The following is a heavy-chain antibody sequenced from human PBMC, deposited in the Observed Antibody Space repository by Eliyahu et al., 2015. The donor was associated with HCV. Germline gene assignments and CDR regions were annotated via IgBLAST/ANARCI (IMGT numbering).Heavy chain of an antibody. V-gene: IGHV3-15*01. CDR3: VTGDPEFLAARAPGYYWTI. CDR2: IKXTIDFGTI. Sequence: EVQLVESGGGLVKPGGSLRLSCAASGFTFSSAWMSWVRQAPGKGLEWLGRIKXTIDFGTIDYAAPVKGRFTISRDDSTSRLYLQMNSLRAEDTAVYYCVTGDPEFLAARAPGYYWTIWGQGTLVTVSA. CDR1: GFTFSSAW. D-gene: IGHD3-3*01. J-gene: IGHJ4*02.